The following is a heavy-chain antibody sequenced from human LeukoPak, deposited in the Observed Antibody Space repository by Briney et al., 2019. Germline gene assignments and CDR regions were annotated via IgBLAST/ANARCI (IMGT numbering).Heavy chain of an antibody. CDR1: GFTFSSYA. J-gene: IGHJ4*02. CDR2: ISYDGSNK. CDR3: ARDGLSNSSGWYCLVY. V-gene: IGHV3-30*04. Sequence: PGGTLRLSCAASGFTFSSYAMHWVRQAPGKGLEWVAVISYDGSNKYYADSVKGRFTISRDNSKNTLYLQMNSLRAEDTAVYYCARDGLSNSSGWYCLVYWGQGTLVTVSS. D-gene: IGHD6-19*01.